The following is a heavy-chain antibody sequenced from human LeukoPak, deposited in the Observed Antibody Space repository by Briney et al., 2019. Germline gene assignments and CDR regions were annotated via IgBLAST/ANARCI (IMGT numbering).Heavy chain of an antibody. D-gene: IGHD5-18*01. CDR3: ANRVCSYADPFDY. Sequence: GGSLRLSCAASGFTSSSYGMSWLRQAPGKGLEWVSAISGSGVGTYYADSVKGRFTISRDNSKNTLYLQMNSLRAEDTAVYCCANRVCSYADPFDYWGQGTLVTVSS. CDR2: ISGSGVGT. CDR1: GFTSSSYG. J-gene: IGHJ4*02. V-gene: IGHV3-23*01.